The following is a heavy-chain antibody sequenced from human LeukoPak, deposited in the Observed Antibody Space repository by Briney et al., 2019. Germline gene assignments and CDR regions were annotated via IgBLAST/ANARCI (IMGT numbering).Heavy chain of an antibody. Sequence: SETLSLTCAVYGGSFSGYYWSWIRQPPGKGLEWIGEINHSGSTNYNPSLKSRVTISVDTSKNQFSLKLSSVTAADTAVYYCARGRIRHCSSTSCYRSWFDPWGQGTLVTVSS. J-gene: IGHJ5*02. CDR1: GGSFSGYY. V-gene: IGHV4-34*01. CDR3: ARGRIRHCSSTSCYRSWFDP. CDR2: INHSGST. D-gene: IGHD2-2*02.